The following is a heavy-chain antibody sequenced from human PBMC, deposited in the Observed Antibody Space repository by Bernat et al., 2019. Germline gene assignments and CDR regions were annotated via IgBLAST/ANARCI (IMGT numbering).Heavy chain of an antibody. CDR1: GYSISSSSYY. CDR3: ARGAHNLLWFGEYYYGMDV. D-gene: IGHD3-10*01. V-gene: IGHV4-39*01. Sequence: QVQLQESGPGLVKPSETLSLTCAVSGYSISSSSYYWGWIRQPPGKGLEWIGSIYYSGSTYYNPSLKSRVTISVDTSKNQFSLKLSYVTAADTAVYYCARGAHNLLWFGEYYYGMDVWGQGTTVTVSS. CDR2: IYYSGST. J-gene: IGHJ6*02.